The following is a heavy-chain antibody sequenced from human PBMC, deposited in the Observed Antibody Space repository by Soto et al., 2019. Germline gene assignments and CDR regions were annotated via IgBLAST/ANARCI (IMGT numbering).Heavy chain of an antibody. CDR1: GYSFTSYG. V-gene: IGHV1-18*01. D-gene: IGHD6-13*01. CDR2: ISAYNGNK. Sequence: QVQLVQSGAEVKKPGASVKVSCKASGYSFTSYGISWVRQAPGQGREWMGWISAYNGNKKYAQKLQGRVTMTTDTSTSTAYMELRRLRADDTAVYYCARDLGQQLVDYWGQGTLVTVSS. CDR3: ARDLGQQLVDY. J-gene: IGHJ4*02.